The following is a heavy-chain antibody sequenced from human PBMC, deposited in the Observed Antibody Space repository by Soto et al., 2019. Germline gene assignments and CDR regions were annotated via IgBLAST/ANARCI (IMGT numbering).Heavy chain of an antibody. CDR3: ASAPTNDMGIQLQYYYYCMDV. D-gene: IGHD5-18*01. V-gene: IGHV1-69*10. J-gene: IGHJ6*02. Sequence: ASVKVSCKASGGTFSSYAISWVRQAPGQGLEWMGGIIPILGIANYAQKFQGRVTITADKSTSTAYMELSSLRSEDTAVYYCASAPTNDMGIQLQYYYYCMDVWGQGTTVTVSS. CDR2: IIPILGIA. CDR1: GGTFSSYA.